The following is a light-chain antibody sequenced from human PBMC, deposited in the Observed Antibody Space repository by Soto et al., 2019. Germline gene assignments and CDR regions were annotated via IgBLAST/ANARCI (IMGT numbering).Light chain of an antibody. CDR2: DVT. V-gene: IGLV2-8*01. Sequence: QSVLTQPPSASGSPGQSVTISCTGTSSDVGTHGYVSWYQQHAGKAPKLMIYDVTKRPSGVPDRFSGSKSANTAYLTVSGLQAEDEADYYCMCYAGGNNWVFGGGTKVNVL. J-gene: IGLJ3*02. CDR3: MCYAGGNNWV. CDR1: SSDVGTHGY.